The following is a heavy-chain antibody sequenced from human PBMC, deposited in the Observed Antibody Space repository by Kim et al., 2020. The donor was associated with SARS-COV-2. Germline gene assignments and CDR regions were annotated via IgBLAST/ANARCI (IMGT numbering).Heavy chain of an antibody. CDR3: AREGVGSSTPQNYYYGMDV. Sequence: GGSLRLSCAASGFTFSSYGMHWVRQAPGKGLEWVAVISYDGSNKDYADSVKGRFTISRDNSKNTLYLQMNSLRAEDTAVYYCAREGVGSSTPQNYYYGMDVWGQGTTVTVSS. V-gene: IGHV3-33*05. CDR1: GFTFSSYG. J-gene: IGHJ6*02. CDR2: ISYDGSNK. D-gene: IGHD1-26*01.